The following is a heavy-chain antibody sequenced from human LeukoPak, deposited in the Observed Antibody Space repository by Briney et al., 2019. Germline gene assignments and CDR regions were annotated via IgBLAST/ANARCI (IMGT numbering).Heavy chain of an antibody. V-gene: IGHV6-1*01. Sequence: SQTLSLTCAISGHSVSINSVAWNWIRQAPSRVLVWRGRTYYRSKWKNEYAESVRSRITINSDTSKNQFSLQLDSVTPEDTAVYYCARERYYFYYCGHGTLVTVSS. CDR1: GHSVSINSVA. CDR3: ARERYYFYY. CDR2: TYYRSKWKN. J-gene: IGHJ4*01.